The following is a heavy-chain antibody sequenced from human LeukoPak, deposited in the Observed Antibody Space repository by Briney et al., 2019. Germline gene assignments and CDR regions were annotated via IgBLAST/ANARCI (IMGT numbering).Heavy chain of an antibody. CDR3: ARSGYSGYVNWSGYNWFDP. CDR2: INHSGST. D-gene: IGHD5-12*01. Sequence: SETLSLTCAVYGGSFSGYYWSWIRQPPGKGLEWIGEINHSGSTNYNPSLKSRVTITVHTSKNQFSLKLSSVTAADTAAYYCARSGYSGYVNWSGYNWFDPWGQGTLVTVSS. V-gene: IGHV4-34*01. CDR1: GGSFSGYY. J-gene: IGHJ5*02.